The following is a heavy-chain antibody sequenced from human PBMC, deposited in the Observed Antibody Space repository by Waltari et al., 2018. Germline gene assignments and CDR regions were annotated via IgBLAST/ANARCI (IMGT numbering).Heavy chain of an antibody. J-gene: IGHJ2*01. CDR1: GGTFSSYA. V-gene: IGHV1-69*01. CDR3: ASAGLRWDHWYFDL. D-gene: IGHD4-17*01. CDR2: SIPILGTA. Sequence: QVQLVQSGAEVKKPGSSVKVSCKASGGTFSSYAISWVRQAPGQGLEWMGGSIPILGTATYAQKFQGRVTITADESTSTAYMELSSLRSEDTAVYYCASAGLRWDHWYFDLWGRGTLVTVSS.